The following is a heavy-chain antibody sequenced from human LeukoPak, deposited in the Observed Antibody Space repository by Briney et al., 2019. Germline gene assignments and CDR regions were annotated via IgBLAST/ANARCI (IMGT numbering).Heavy chain of an antibody. CDR2: IGGSGGST. CDR3: AKPKGVFSISDAFDI. V-gene: IGHV3-23*01. J-gene: IGHJ3*02. D-gene: IGHD2-8*01. CDR1: GFTFSSYA. Sequence: GGSLRLSCAASGFTFSSYAMSWVRQAPGKELEWVSAIGGSGGSTYYADSVKGRFTISRDNSKNTLYLQMNSLRAEDTAVYYCAKPKGVFSISDAFDIWGQGTMVTVSS.